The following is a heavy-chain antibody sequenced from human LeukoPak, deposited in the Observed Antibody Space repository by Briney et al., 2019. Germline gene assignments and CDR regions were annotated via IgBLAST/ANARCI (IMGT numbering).Heavy chain of an antibody. CDR2: INVGNGNT. V-gene: IGHV1-3*01. CDR1: GYTFTSYA. Sequence: ASVKVSCKASGYTFTSYAMHWVRQAPGQRLEWMGWINVGNGNTKYSQKFQGRVTITRDTSASTAYMELSSLRSEDTAVYYCARNDFVVVPAASGFDPWGQGTLVTVSS. D-gene: IGHD2-2*01. CDR3: ARNDFVVVPAASGFDP. J-gene: IGHJ5*02.